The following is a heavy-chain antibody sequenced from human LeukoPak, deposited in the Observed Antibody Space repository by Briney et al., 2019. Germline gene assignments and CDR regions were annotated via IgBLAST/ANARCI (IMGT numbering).Heavy chain of an antibody. D-gene: IGHD3-10*01. J-gene: IGHJ2*01. CDR1: GFTFSSYG. CDR3: AKGTYYYGSTESTGSWYFDL. V-gene: IGHV3-30*18. Sequence: TGGSLSLSCAASGFTFSSYGMHWVRQAPGKGLEWVAVISYDGSNKYYADSVKGRFTISRDNSKNTLYLQMNSLRAEDTAVYYCAKGTYYYGSTESTGSWYFDLWGRGTLVTVSS. CDR2: ISYDGSNK.